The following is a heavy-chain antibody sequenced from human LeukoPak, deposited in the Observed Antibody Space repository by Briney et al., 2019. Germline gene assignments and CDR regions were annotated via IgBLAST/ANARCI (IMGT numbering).Heavy chain of an antibody. CDR3: ARDNLVLLWFGELNQGPGNFDY. V-gene: IGHV1-2*02. Sequence: GASVKVSCKASGYTFTGYYMHWVRQAPGQGLEWMGWINPNSGGTNYAQKFQGRVTMTRDTSISTAYMELSRLRSDDTAVYYCARDNLVLLWFGELNQGPGNFDYWGQGTLVTVSS. J-gene: IGHJ4*02. D-gene: IGHD3-10*01. CDR1: GYTFTGYY. CDR2: INPNSGGT.